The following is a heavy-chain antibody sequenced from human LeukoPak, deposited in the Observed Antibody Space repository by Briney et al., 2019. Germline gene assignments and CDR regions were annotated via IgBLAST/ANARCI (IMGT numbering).Heavy chain of an antibody. CDR1: GYTFTNYF. J-gene: IGHJ6*02. Sequence: ASVKVSCKASGYTFTNYFMHWVRQAPGQGLEWMGWISAYNGNTNYAQKLQGRVTMTTDTSTSTAYMELRSLRSDDTAVYYCARDTGRFLEWLWRDYYGMDVWGQGTTVTVSS. V-gene: IGHV1-18*04. CDR2: ISAYNGNT. CDR3: ARDTGRFLEWLWRDYYGMDV. D-gene: IGHD3-3*01.